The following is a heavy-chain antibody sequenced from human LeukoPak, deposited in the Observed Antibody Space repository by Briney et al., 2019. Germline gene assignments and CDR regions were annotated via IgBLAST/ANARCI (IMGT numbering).Heavy chain of an antibody. J-gene: IGHJ4*02. CDR2: IYYSGST. V-gene: IGHV4-30-4*01. CDR3: ARDSDYGAQGY. Sequence: SQTLSLACTVSGGSISSGDYYWSWIRQPPGKGLEWIGYIYYSGSTYYNPSLKSRVTISVDTSKNQFSLKLSSVTAADTAVYYCARDSDYGAQGYWGQGTLVTVSS. CDR1: GGSISSGDYY. D-gene: IGHD4-17*01.